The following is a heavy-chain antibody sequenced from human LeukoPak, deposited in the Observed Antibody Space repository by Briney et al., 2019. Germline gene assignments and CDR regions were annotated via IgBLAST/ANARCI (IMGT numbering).Heavy chain of an antibody. D-gene: IGHD6-19*01. CDR3: AREPRYSSGWYGSSFDY. V-gene: IGHV4-34*01. J-gene: IGHJ4*02. CDR2: INHSGST. Sequence: SETLSLTCAVYGGSFSGYYWSWIRQPPGKGLEWIGEINHSGSTNYNPSLKSRVTISVDTSKNQFSLKLSSVTAADTAVYYCAREPRYSSGWYGSSFDYWGQGTLVTVSS. CDR1: GGSFSGYY.